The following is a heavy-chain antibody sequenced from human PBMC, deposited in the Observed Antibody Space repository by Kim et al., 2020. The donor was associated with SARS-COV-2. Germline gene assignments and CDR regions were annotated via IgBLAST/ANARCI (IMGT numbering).Heavy chain of an antibody. V-gene: IGHV1-46*01. D-gene: IGHD2-2*01. CDR3: ARDVVVVPAAMGVDY. Sequence: ASVKVSCKASGYTFTSYYMHWVRQAPGQGLEWMGIINPSAGSTSYAQKFQGRVTMTRDTSTSTVYMELSSLRSEDTAVYYCARDVVVVPAAMGVDYWGQGTLVTFSS. J-gene: IGHJ4*02. CDR1: GYTFTSYY. CDR2: INPSAGST.